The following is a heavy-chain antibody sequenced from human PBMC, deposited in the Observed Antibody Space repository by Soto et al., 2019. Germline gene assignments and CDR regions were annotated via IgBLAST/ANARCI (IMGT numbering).Heavy chain of an antibody. V-gene: IGHV1-46*03. D-gene: IGHD3-16*01. Sequence: QVQLVQSGAEVKKPGASVKLSCQASEYTFTDYFIHWVRQAPGQGLEWMGLINLGGTTTTYAQKLQGSPPKIRDAAMGAAYMVLRSLRSVDTAVFYCVGEEWGMRYVDGWGQGTLVRVSS. J-gene: IGHJ4*02. CDR2: INLGGTTT. CDR1: EYTFTDYF. CDR3: VGEEWGMRYVDG.